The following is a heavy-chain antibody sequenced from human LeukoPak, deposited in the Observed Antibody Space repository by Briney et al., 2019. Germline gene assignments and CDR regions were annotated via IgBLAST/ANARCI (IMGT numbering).Heavy chain of an antibody. CDR2: INSDGSST. J-gene: IGHJ3*02. CDR3: AKAYCSSTSCYSDAFDI. Sequence: GGSLRLSCAASGFTFSSYWMHWVRQAPGKGLVWVSRINSDGSSTSYADSVKGRFTISRDNAKNTLYLQMNSLRAEDMALYYCAKAYCSSTSCYSDAFDIWGQGTMVTVSS. V-gene: IGHV3-74*01. CDR1: GFTFSSYW. D-gene: IGHD2-2*01.